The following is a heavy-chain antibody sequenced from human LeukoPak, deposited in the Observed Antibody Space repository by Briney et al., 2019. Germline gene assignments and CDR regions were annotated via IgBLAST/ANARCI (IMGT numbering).Heavy chain of an antibody. CDR3: ARDPKPSDDSSNWYKLRKDNWFDP. CDR2: ISHNGDNT. D-gene: IGHD6-13*01. J-gene: IGHJ5*02. CDR1: GFTFRSYT. V-gene: IGHV3-23*01. Sequence: GGSLRLSCAASGFTFRSYTTNWVRQAPGKGLEWVSTISHNGDNTYYADSVKGLFTISRDNSKNTLYLQMNSLRAEDTAVYYCARDPKPSDDSSNWYKLRKDNWFDPWGQGTLVTISS.